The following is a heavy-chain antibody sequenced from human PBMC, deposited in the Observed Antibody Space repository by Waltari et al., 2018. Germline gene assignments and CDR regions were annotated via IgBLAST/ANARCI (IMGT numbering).Heavy chain of an antibody. J-gene: IGHJ4*02. D-gene: IGHD6-19*01. CDR3: ARGRRSIIAVAGTIDY. CDR1: GGSISSRSYY. CDR2: IYYSGST. Sequence: QLQLQESGPGLVKPSETLSLTCTVSGGSISSRSYYWGWIRQPPGKGLEWIGSIYYSGSTYYNPSLKSRVTISVDTSKNQFSLKLSSVTAADTAVYYCARGRRSIIAVAGTIDYWGQGTLVTVSS. V-gene: IGHV4-39*07.